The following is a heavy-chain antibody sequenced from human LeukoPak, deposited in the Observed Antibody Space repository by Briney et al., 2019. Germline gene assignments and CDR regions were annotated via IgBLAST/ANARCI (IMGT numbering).Heavy chain of an antibody. CDR2: MSSNSGDT. J-gene: IGHJ5*02. D-gene: IGHD1-26*01. CDR1: GYTFTSYD. Sequence: ASVKVSCKASGYTFTSYDINWVRQATGQGPEWMGWMSSNSGDTSYAQNFQGRVTMTRDTSISTAYMELNSLRAEDTAVYYCAKDPQSYRPLGDNWFDPWGQGTLVTVSS. V-gene: IGHV1-8*01. CDR3: AKDPQSYRPLGDNWFDP.